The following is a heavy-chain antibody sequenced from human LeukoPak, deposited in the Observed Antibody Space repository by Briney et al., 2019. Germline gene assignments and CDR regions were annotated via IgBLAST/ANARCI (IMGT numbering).Heavy chain of an antibody. CDR2: ISGNGDNT. Sequence: GGSLRLSCAASEFSFSNHAMSWVRQAPGKGLEWVSSISGNGDNTNYADSVKGRFTISRDNSKNTLYLQMSSLRAEDTAIYYCARNPFSRGWSQRFEYWGQGTLVTVSS. D-gene: IGHD6-19*01. CDR1: EFSFSNHA. CDR3: ARNPFSRGWSQRFEY. J-gene: IGHJ4*02. V-gene: IGHV3-23*01.